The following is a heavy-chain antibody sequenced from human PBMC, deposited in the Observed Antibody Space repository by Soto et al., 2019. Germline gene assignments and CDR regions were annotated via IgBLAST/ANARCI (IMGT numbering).Heavy chain of an antibody. CDR1: GFTFRSYT. CDR2: ISSMSDDI. V-gene: IGHV3-21*01. J-gene: IGHJ6*02. Sequence: VQLVESGGGPVKPGGSRRLSCVVSGFTFRSYTMHWVRQAPGKGLEWVSSISSMSDDIYYADSVKGRFTISRDNAKXXXXXXXXXXXXXXXXXXXXXXXXXSXXXYGMDVWGQGTTVTVS. CDR3: XXXXXSXXXYGMDV.